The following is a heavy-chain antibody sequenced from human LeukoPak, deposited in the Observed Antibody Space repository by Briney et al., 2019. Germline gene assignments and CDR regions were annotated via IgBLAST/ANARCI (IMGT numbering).Heavy chain of an antibody. V-gene: IGHV4-39*01. Sequence: SETLSLTCTVSGGSISSSSYSWGWIRQPPGKGLEWIGSIYYSGTTYYNPSLKSRVTISVDTSKIQFSLKLSSVAATDTAVYFXARLRFDFWSGYTHPXFXXWGQXXLVT. CDR3: ARLRFDFWSGYTHPXFXX. J-gene: IGHJ4*02. D-gene: IGHD3-3*01. CDR2: IYYSGTT. CDR1: GGSISSSSYS.